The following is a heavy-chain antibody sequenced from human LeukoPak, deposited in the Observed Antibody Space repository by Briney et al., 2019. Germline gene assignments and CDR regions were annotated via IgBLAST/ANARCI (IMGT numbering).Heavy chain of an antibody. Sequence: GGSLRLFCAASGFTVSSTYMSWVRQAPGKGLEWVSTLYSGGSTHYADSVKGRFTISRDNSKNTLYLQMNSLRAEDTAMYYCARDIRHSSHDYYYGLDVWGQGATVTVSS. D-gene: IGHD1-1*01. CDR2: LYSGGST. J-gene: IGHJ6*02. CDR1: GFTVSSTY. CDR3: ARDIRHSSHDYYYGLDV. V-gene: IGHV3-53*01.